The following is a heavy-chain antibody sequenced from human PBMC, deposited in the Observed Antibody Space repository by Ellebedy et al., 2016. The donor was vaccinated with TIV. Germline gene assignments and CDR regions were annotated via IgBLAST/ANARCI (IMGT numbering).Heavy chain of an antibody. Sequence: GESLKISCAASGFSFSSYAMSWVRQAPGKGLEWVSGIVGSGGSRYADFVEGRFIISRDNSKRTLYLQMNSLRAEDTAVYYCAKGRGGGSDSSAPRYYFDYWGLGTLVTVSS. V-gene: IGHV3-23*01. J-gene: IGHJ4*02. D-gene: IGHD3-22*01. CDR3: AKGRGGGSDSSAPRYYFDY. CDR2: IVGSGGSR. CDR1: GFSFSSYA.